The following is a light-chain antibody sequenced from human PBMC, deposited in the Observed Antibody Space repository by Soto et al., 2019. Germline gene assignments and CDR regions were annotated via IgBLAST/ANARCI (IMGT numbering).Light chain of an antibody. J-gene: IGLJ2*01. CDR1: SSNIGDNF. CDR3: GAWDTNLSAVV. V-gene: IGLV1-51*01. CDR2: DHN. Sequence: QSVLTQPPSVSAAPGQKVTISCSGSSSNIGDNFVSWYQQLPGTAPKLLIYDHNYRPSGIPDRFSGSESGTSATLDITGLQTGDEADYYCGAWDTNLSAVVFGGGTKLTVL.